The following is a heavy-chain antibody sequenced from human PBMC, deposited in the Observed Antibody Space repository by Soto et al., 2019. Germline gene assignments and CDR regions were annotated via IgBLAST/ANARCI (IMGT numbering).Heavy chain of an antibody. CDR1: GGSISGDYY. J-gene: IGHJ4*02. CDR2: IYYSGSS. Sequence: QVRLHESGPGLVKPSQTLSLTCSVSGGSISGDYYWSWIRQSPEKGLEWIGYIYYSGSSYSNPALQSRLSMSLDTSKNQFSLKLRSVTAADTAVYHCARGGARWPGYFDSWGQGALVAVSS. V-gene: IGHV4-30-4*08. CDR3: ARGGARWPGYFDS. D-gene: IGHD2-15*01.